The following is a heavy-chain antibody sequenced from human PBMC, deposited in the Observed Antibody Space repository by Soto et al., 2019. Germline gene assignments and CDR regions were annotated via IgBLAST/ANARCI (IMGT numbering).Heavy chain of an antibody. CDR2: IYKSETT. CDR3: ARGGVVVTRPKYFIH. J-gene: IGHJ1*01. Sequence: SETLSLTCTVSGDSITRGDYYWTWIRHSPAKGLEWIGNIYKSETTSYNPALRGRVTISVDTSKNQLSLRLNSLTAADTARYYCARGGVVVTRPKYFIHWGQGIQVTVSS. CDR1: GDSITRGDYY. D-gene: IGHD3-3*01. V-gene: IGHV4-31*03.